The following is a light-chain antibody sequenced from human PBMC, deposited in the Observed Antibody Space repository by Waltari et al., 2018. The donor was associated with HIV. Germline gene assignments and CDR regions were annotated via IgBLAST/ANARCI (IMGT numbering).Light chain of an antibody. J-gene: IGLJ3*02. CDR2: RDN. CDR3: QVWDSSSWV. V-gene: IGLV3-9*01. Sequence: SYDLTQPRSVSVALGQTARVTCGGKNLGRKTVCWLQQKPGQAPLLVIYRDNKRPSGIPERFSGTNSGNTATLTISRAQAGDEADYYCQVWDSSSWVFGGGTKLAVL. CDR1: NLGRKT.